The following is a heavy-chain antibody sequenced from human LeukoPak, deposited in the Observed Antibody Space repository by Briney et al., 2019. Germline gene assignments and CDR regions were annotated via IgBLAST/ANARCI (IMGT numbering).Heavy chain of an antibody. J-gene: IGHJ4*02. CDR2: INSDGSST. CDR1: GFTFSSYW. Sequence: GGSLRLSCAASGFTFSSYWMHWVRQAPGKGLVWVSRINSDGSSTSYADSVKGRFTISRDNAKNTLYLQMNSLRAEDTAVYYCAGDRYYYGSGSYYNRGLFDYWGQGTLVTVSS. D-gene: IGHD3-10*01. CDR3: AGDRYYYGSGSYYNRGLFDY. V-gene: IGHV3-74*01.